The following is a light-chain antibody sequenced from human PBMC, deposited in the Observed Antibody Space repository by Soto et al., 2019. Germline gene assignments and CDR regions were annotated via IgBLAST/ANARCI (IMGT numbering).Light chain of an antibody. Sequence: EILMTQSPATLSVSPGERATLSCRASQSVSSSLAWYQHKPGQAPRLLIYAASTRATGVPARFSGSGSGTEFTHTISSLQSEDFAVYYCQQHNNWPLTFGQGTKVEIK. CDR3: QQHNNWPLT. J-gene: IGKJ1*01. V-gene: IGKV3-15*01. CDR2: AAS. CDR1: QSVSSS.